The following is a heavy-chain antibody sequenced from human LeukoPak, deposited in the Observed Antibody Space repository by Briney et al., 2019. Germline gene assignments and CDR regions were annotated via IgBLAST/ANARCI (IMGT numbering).Heavy chain of an antibody. CDR2: ISAYNGNT. CDR1: GYTFTKYP. J-gene: IGHJ5*02. V-gene: IGHV1-18*01. D-gene: IGHD5-12*01. Sequence: ASVKVSCKASGYTFTKYPMNWVRQAPGQGLEWMGWISAYNGNTNYAQKLQGRVTMTTDTSTSTAYMELRSLRSDDTAVYYCARDGSYNWFDPWGQGTLVTVSS. CDR3: ARDGSYNWFDP.